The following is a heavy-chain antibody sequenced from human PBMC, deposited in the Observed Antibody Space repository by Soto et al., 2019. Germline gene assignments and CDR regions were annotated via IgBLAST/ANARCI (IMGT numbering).Heavy chain of an antibody. V-gene: IGHV4-30-2*01. CDR2: IYHSGST. J-gene: IGHJ5*02. Sequence: TSETLSLTCAVSGGSIRSGGYSWSWIRQPPGKGLEWIGYIYHSGSTYYNPSLKSRVTISVDRSKNQFSLKLSSVTAADTAVYYCARGNYDILTGYYKGNNWFDPWGQGTLVTGSS. D-gene: IGHD3-9*01. CDR3: ARGNYDILTGYYKGNNWFDP. CDR1: GGSIRSGGYS.